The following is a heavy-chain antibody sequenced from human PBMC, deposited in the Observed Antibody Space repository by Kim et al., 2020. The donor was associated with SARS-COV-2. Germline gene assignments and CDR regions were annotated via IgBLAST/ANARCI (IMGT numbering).Heavy chain of an antibody. CDR3: ARGLPRIVVVTAIYFDY. V-gene: IGHV4-34*01. CDR2: INHSGST. D-gene: IGHD2-21*02. J-gene: IGHJ4*02. CDR1: GGSFSGYY. Sequence: SETLSLTCAVYGGSFSGYYWSWIRQPPGKGLEWIGEINHSGSTNYNPSLKSRVTISVDTSKNQFSLKLSSVTAADTAVYYCARGLPRIVVVTAIYFDYWGQGTLVTVSS.